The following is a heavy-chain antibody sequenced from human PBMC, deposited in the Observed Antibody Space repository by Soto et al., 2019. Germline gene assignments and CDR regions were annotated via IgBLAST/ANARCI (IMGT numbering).Heavy chain of an antibody. V-gene: IGHV3-74*01. D-gene: IGHD2-15*01. CDR3: TRGYCRGGSCYSYDF. Sequence: PGGSLRLSCAASGFTFSSYYMHWVRQAPGKGLVWVSRINSDGSSTVYADSVKGRFTISRDNAKNTLYLQMNSLRAEDTAVYYCTRGYCRGGSCYSYDFWGQGTQVTVSS. CDR1: GFTFSSYY. CDR2: INSDGSST. J-gene: IGHJ4*02.